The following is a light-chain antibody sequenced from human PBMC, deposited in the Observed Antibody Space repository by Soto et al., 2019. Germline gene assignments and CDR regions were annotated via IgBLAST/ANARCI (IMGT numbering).Light chain of an antibody. CDR1: QSVSSSY. CDR3: HQYGSAPVT. CDR2: GAS. Sequence: EIVLTQSPGTLSLSPGERATLSCRASQSVSSSYLAWYQQKPGQAPRLLIYGASSRATGIPDRFSGSGAGTDFTLTISRLEPEDFAVYYFHQYGSAPVTFGPGTKVDIK. J-gene: IGKJ3*01. V-gene: IGKV3-20*01.